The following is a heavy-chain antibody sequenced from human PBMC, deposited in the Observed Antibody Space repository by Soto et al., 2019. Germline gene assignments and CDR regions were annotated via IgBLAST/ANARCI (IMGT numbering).Heavy chain of an antibody. Sequence: GGSLRLSCAASGFTFSSYWMHWVRQAPGKGLVWVSRINSDGSSTSYADSVKGRFTISRDNAKNTLYLQMNSLRAEDTAVYYCEVARGYPGDGFWFDPWGQGTLVTVSS. J-gene: IGHJ5*02. V-gene: IGHV3-74*01. CDR3: EVARGYPGDGFWFDP. CDR1: GFTFSSYW. D-gene: IGHD3-10*01. CDR2: INSDGSST.